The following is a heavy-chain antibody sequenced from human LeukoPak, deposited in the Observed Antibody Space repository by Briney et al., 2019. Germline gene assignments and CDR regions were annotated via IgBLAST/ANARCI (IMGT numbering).Heavy chain of an antibody. Sequence: PSETLSLTCTVSGGSISSYYWSWIRQPPGRGLEWIGYIYYSGSTNYNPSLKSRVTISVDTSKNQFSLKLSSVTAADTAVYYCARGPAWYSSGWYGFDYWGQGTLVTVSS. CDR2: IYYSGST. CDR3: ARGPAWYSSGWYGFDY. V-gene: IGHV4-59*01. D-gene: IGHD6-19*01. CDR1: GGSISSYY. J-gene: IGHJ4*02.